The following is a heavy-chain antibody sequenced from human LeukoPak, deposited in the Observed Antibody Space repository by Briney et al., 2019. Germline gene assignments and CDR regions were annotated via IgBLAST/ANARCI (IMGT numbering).Heavy chain of an antibody. CDR1: GFTFSNAW. Sequence: GGSLRLSCAASGFTFSNAWMSWVRQAPGKALEWVANIKSDGSQTYYVDSVKGRFTISRDNSKNTLYLQMNSLRAEDTAVYYCARVRLKLWPDAFDIWGQGTMVTVSS. V-gene: IGHV3-7*01. CDR3: ARVRLKLWPDAFDI. CDR2: IKSDGSQT. J-gene: IGHJ3*02. D-gene: IGHD5-18*01.